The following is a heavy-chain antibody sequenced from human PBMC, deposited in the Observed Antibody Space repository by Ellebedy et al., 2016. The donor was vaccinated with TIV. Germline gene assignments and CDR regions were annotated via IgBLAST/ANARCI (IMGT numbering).Heavy chain of an antibody. J-gene: IGHJ4*02. Sequence: AASVKVSCKTSGYTFTDYHMHWARQAPGQGLEWMGWMNPNSGNTGYAQKFQGRVTMTRNTSISTAYMELSSLRSEDTAVYYCARALKSSSSSDYWGQGTLVTVSS. CDR1: GYTFTDYH. D-gene: IGHD6-6*01. V-gene: IGHV1-8*02. CDR2: MNPNSGNT. CDR3: ARALKSSSSSDY.